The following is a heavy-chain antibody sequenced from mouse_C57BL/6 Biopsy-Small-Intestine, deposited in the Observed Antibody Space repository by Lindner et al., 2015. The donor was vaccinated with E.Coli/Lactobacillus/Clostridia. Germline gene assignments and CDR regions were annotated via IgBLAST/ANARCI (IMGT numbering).Heavy chain of an antibody. CDR2: ISPGNGAT. Sequence: VQLQESGPELVKPGASVKISCKASGYAFSSSWMNWVKQRPGKGLEWIGRISPGNGATVYNGKFKGKATLTADKSSSTAYMHLSSLTSEDSAVYFCEGGGYWGQGTTLTVSS. CDR1: GYAFSSSW. V-gene: IGHV1-82*01. J-gene: IGHJ2*01. CDR3: EGGGY.